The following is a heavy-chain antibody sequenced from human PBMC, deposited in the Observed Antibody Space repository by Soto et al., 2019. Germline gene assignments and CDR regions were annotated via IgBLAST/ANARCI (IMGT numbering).Heavy chain of an antibody. J-gene: IGHJ3*02. CDR3: AKSIAAAGIMSSHAFDI. CDR1: GFTFSSYA. CDR2: ISGSGGST. V-gene: IGHV3-23*01. Sequence: GGSLRLSCAASGFTFSSYAMSWVRQAPGKGLEWVSAISGSGGSTYYADSVKGRFTISRDNSKNTLYLQMNSLRAEDTAVYYCAKSIAAAGIMSSHAFDIWGQGTMVTVSS. D-gene: IGHD6-13*01.